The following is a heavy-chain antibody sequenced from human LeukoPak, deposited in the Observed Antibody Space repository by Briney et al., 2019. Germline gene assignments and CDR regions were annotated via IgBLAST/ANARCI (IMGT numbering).Heavy chain of an antibody. J-gene: IGHJ5*02. CDR1: GYTFTSYA. CDR3: ARGLTVTVWFDP. Sequence: ASVKVSCKASGYTFTSYAMHWVRQAPGQRLEWMGWINAGNGNTKYSQKFQGRVTITRDTSAGTAYMELSSLRSEDTAVYYCARGLTVTVWFDPWGQGTLVTVSS. V-gene: IGHV1-3*01. CDR2: INAGNGNT. D-gene: IGHD4-11*01.